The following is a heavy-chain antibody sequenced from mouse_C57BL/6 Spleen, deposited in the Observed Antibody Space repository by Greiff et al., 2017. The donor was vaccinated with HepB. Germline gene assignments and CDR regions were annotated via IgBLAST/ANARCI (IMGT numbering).Heavy chain of an antibody. CDR3: AREEWENGYYAMDY. CDR1: GYTFTDYN. CDR2: SNPNNGGT. Sequence: EVQLQQSGPELVKPGASVKIPCKASGYTFTDYNMDWVKQSHGKSLEWIGDSNPNNGGTIYNQKFKGKATLTVDKSSSTAYMELRSLTSEDTAVYYCAREEWENGYYAMDYWGQGTSVTVSS. V-gene: IGHV1-18*01. J-gene: IGHJ4*01. D-gene: IGHD4-1*01.